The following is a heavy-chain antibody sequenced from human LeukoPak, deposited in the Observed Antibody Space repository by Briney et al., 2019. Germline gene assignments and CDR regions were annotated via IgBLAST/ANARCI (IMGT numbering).Heavy chain of an antibody. J-gene: IGHJ4*02. V-gene: IGHV2-5*08. CDR2: TYWDDDN. CDR1: GGSISSYYW. Sequence: TLSLTCTVSGGSISSYYWSWIRQPPGKALEWLAVTYWDDDNRYSPFLKRRVIVTKDTSKNQVVLTMTNMDPVDTATYYCAHSPWEPIPRFDYWGPGSLVTVSS. CDR3: AHSPWEPIPRFDY. D-gene: IGHD1-26*01.